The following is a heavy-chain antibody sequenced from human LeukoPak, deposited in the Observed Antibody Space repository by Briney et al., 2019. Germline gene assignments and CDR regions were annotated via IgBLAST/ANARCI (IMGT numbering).Heavy chain of an antibody. D-gene: IGHD1-14*01. V-gene: IGHV4-59*01. CDR1: GGYISSYY. CDR2: INYSGST. Sequence: PSETLSLTCSVSGGYISSYYWSWIRQPPGKALEWIGIINYSGSTKYNPSLKSRVSISVDTSKNQFSLRLTSVTVADTAVYFCARVPNAPKIEPNWFDPSGQGTLVTVSS. J-gene: IGHJ5*02. CDR3: ARVPNAPKIEPNWFDP.